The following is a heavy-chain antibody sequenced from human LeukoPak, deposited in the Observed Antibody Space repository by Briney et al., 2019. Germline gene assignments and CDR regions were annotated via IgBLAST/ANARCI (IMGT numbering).Heavy chain of an antibody. CDR3: ARGSRYYYDSSGYLYFDY. Sequence: ASVKVSCNASGYSFTDNYIYWVRQAPGQGLEWMGWISPKSGDTNYAQKFQGRVTMTRDTSISTAYMEVSSLRSDDTAVYYCARGSRYYYDSSGYLYFDYWGQGTLVTVSS. D-gene: IGHD3-22*01. J-gene: IGHJ4*02. CDR1: GYSFTDNY. CDR2: ISPKSGDT. V-gene: IGHV1-2*02.